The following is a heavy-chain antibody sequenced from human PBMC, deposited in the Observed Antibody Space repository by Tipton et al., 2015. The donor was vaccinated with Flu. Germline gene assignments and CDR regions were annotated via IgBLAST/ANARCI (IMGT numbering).Heavy chain of an antibody. CDR2: IYATGTT. CDR3: AGGFPRFDA. Sequence: GLVKPSETLSLTCTVSGDSMNNYYWNWIRQSAGKGVEWIGRIYATGTTNYNPSLKSRVTMSVDTSKNQFSLKLISVTAADTALYYCAGGFPRFDAWGQGTLVSVSS. V-gene: IGHV4-4*07. CDR1: GDSMNNYY. J-gene: IGHJ5*02.